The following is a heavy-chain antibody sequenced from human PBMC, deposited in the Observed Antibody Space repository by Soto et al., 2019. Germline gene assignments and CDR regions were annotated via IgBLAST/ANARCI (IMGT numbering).Heavy chain of an antibody. CDR1: GFTFSSYA. J-gene: IGHJ4*02. D-gene: IGHD3-22*01. CDR3: AKGYYDSSGYSDY. CDR2: ISYDGSNK. Sequence: PGGSLRLSCAASGFTFSSYAMSWVRLAPGKGLEWVAVISYDGSNKYYADSVKGRFTISRDNSKNTLYLQMNSLRAEDTAVYYCAKGYYDSSGYSDYWGQGTLVTVSS. V-gene: IGHV3-30*18.